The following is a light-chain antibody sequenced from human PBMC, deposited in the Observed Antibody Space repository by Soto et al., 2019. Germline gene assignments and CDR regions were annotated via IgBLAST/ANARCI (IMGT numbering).Light chain of an antibody. J-gene: IGKJ5*01. Sequence: EIAMTQSPTTVSLSPGERATLSWRASQSVSANLAWYQQKPGQVPSLLIYGASTRASGIPARFSGSGSGTEFTLTIGSMPSEDFAVYDCQQYSSPPSFGQGTRLEI. V-gene: IGKV3-15*01. CDR3: QQYSSPPS. CDR1: QSVSAN. CDR2: GAS.